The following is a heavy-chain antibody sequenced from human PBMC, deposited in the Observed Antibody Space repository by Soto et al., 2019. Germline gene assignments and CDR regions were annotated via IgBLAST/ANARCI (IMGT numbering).Heavy chain of an antibody. J-gene: IGHJ6*04. V-gene: IGHV4-59*01. CDR3: ARDGDGRMTTNPYYYHGMDV. CDR2: VFYTGRA. CDR1: PGCQRVYY. D-gene: IGHD4-4*01. Sequence: SQTRPVTGTVSPGCQRVYYCSWMRQPPGNGLEWIGYVFYTGRANYNASLKSRVSISLDTSNYQFSLKLSSVTAADTAVYYCARDGDGRMTTNPYYYHGMDVWGTGTTVTVS.